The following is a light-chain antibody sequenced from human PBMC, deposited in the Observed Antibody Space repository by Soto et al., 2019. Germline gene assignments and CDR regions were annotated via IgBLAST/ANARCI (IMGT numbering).Light chain of an antibody. Sequence: QSVLTQPASVSGSPGQSITISCTGTSSDVGGYNYVSWYQQHPGEAPKLIIFEVSDRPSGVSNRFSGSKSGNTASLTISGLQAEDEADYYCSSYTRSSTSYVFGTGTKLTVL. V-gene: IGLV2-14*01. CDR1: SSDVGGYNY. CDR3: SSYTRSSTSYV. J-gene: IGLJ1*01. CDR2: EVS.